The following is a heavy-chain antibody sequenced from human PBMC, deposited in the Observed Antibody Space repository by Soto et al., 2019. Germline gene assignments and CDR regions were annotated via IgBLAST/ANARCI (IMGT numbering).Heavy chain of an antibody. J-gene: IGHJ4*02. CDR3: ARAETDYSRFAF. D-gene: IGHD3-9*01. Sequence: QVQLVQSGTEVKKPGASVKVSCKASGYTFTRNAIHWVRQAPGQRLEWIGKIDAGNGNTKYSQKFQDRVTITRDTSASAAYRDLRTVRSEDTSINYCARAETDYSRFAFWGQGTLVTVSS. CDR1: GYTFTRNA. CDR2: IDAGNGNT. V-gene: IGHV1-3*01.